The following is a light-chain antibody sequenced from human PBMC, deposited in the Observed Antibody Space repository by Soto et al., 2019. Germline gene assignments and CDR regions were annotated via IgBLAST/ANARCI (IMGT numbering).Light chain of an antibody. CDR1: QSVTIN. Sequence: EIVLTQSRYTLSVSPGERVTLSCRVSQSVTINLALYQHTPGQSPRLLISGASSGATCLPSRFSGSGSGTDFTLTISRLEPEDFAVYYCQQYGSSLWTFGQGTKVDIK. V-gene: IGKV3-20*01. CDR2: GAS. CDR3: QQYGSSLWT. J-gene: IGKJ1*01.